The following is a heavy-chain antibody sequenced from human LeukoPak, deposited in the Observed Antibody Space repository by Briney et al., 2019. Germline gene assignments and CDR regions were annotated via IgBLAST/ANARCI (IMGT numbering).Heavy chain of an antibody. D-gene: IGHD5-18*01. J-gene: IGHJ5*02. CDR3: ARHKKSIVDTDTGP. V-gene: IGHV4-39*01. CDR1: GGSISSSSYY. Sequence: SETLSLTCTVSGGSISSSSYYWGWIRPPPGKGREWIGTIYYSGSTYDNPSLKSRLTISVDPSKNQFSLKLTSVTAADTAVYYCARHKKSIVDTDTGPWGQGTLVTVSS. CDR2: IYYSGST.